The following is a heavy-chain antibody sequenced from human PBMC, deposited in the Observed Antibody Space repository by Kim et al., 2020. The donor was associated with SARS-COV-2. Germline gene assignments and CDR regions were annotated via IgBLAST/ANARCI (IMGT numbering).Heavy chain of an antibody. Sequence: ASVKVSCRTFGYNFTIYAIHWVRQAPGQSLEWMGRVNVGNGKIKYSETFQGRVTVTSDASARTAYMDLTSLTVQDTALYFCARGDYGDYGDYYALDVWGQGTTVTVSS. D-gene: IGHD4-17*01. CDR3: ARGDYGDYGDYYALDV. J-gene: IGHJ6*02. CDR2: VNVGNGKI. V-gene: IGHV1-3*01. CDR1: GYNFTIYA.